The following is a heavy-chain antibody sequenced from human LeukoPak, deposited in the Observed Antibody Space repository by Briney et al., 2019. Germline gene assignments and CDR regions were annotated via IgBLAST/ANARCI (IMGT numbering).Heavy chain of an antibody. Sequence: GGSLRLSCAASGFTFSSYSMNWVRQAPGRGLEWVSAISSSSYIYYADSVKGRFTISRDNAKNSLYLQMNSLRAEDTAVYYCAREGYGDYNYYYYYYMDVWGKGTTVTVSS. J-gene: IGHJ6*03. V-gene: IGHV3-21*01. D-gene: IGHD4-17*01. CDR3: AREGYGDYNYYYYYYMDV. CDR1: GFTFSSYS. CDR2: ISSSSYI.